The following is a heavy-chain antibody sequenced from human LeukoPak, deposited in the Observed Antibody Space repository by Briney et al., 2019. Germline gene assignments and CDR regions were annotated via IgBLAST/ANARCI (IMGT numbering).Heavy chain of an antibody. CDR3: ARGSHSSFDY. J-gene: IGHJ4*02. V-gene: IGHV6-1*01. D-gene: IGHD3-10*01. Sequence: SQTLSLTCAISGDSLSNNNVAWNWIRQSPSRGLEWLGRTYYRPKFNTDYAVSVKSRIAINSDTSKNQFSLQRNSVTPEDTGVYYCARGSHSSFDYWGQGTLVTVSS. CDR2: TYYRPKFNT. CDR1: GDSLSNNNVA.